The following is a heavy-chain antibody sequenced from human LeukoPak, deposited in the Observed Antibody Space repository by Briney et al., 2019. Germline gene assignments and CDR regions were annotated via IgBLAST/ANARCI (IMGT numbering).Heavy chain of an antibody. V-gene: IGHV3-53*01. CDR1: GFTVSSNH. CDR3: ARDLHISGWYALFDF. CDR2: LLTDGTT. Sequence: GGSLRLSCAASGFTVSSNHMSWVRQAPGKGLEWVSILLTDGTTYYADSVKGRFTISRDNSKNTLFLQMNSLGADDTAVYYCARDLHISGWYALFDFWGQGALVTVSS. J-gene: IGHJ4*02. D-gene: IGHD6-19*01.